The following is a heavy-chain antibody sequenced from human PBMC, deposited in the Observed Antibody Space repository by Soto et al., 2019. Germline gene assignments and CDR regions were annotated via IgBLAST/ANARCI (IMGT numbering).Heavy chain of an antibody. CDR1: GFTFSSYG. CDR2: ISSTSNHI. J-gene: IGHJ4*02. V-gene: IGHV3-21*01. CDR3: ARACWGAGTQAFDY. D-gene: IGHD3-10*01. Sequence: LRLSCTASGFTFSSYGVNWVRQAPGKGLEWVSFISSTSNHIYYIDSVKGRFTVSRDNAKNSLYLQMNSLRVEDTAIYYCARACWGAGTQAFDYWAQGTLVTFSS.